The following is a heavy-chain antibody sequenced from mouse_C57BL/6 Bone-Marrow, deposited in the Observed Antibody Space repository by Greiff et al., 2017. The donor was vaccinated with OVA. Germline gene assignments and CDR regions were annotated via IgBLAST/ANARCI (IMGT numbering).Heavy chain of an antibody. D-gene: IGHD1-1*01. Sequence: QVQLQQSGAELVRPGTSVKMSCTASGYTFTNYWIGWAKQRPGHGLEWIGDIYPGGGYTNYNEKFKGKATLTADKSSSTAYMQFSSLTSEDSAIYYCARSSPYGGFAYWGQGTLVTVSA. V-gene: IGHV1-63*01. CDR2: IYPGGGYT. CDR3: ARSSPYGGFAY. J-gene: IGHJ3*01. CDR1: GYTFTNYW.